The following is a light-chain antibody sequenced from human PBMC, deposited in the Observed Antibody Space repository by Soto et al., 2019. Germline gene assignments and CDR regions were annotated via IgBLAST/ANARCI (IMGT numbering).Light chain of an antibody. CDR1: QSVSSY. CDR3: QQYSSSPSIT. Sequence: IVCTHSPSTLSFSPGEIATLSFRASQSVSSYLAWYQQKPFQAPRLLIYGASTRATGIPDRFSGSGSGTDFTLTISRLEPEDFAVYYCQQYSSSPSITFGQGTRLEIK. J-gene: IGKJ5*01. CDR2: GAS. V-gene: IGKV3-20*01.